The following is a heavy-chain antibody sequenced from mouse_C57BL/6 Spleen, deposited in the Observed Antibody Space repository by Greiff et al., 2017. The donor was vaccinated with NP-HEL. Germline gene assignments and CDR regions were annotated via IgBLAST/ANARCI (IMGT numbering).Heavy chain of an antibody. J-gene: IGHJ4*01. D-gene: IGHD2-2*01. V-gene: IGHV1-15*01. CDR1: GYTFTDYE. CDR2: IDPETGGT. CDR3: TRGEGYDDAMDY. Sequence: QVQLKQSGAELVRPGASVTLSCKASGYTFTDYEMHWVKQTPVHGLEWIGAIDPETGGTAYNQKFKGKAILTADKSSSTAYMELRSLTSEDSAVYYCTRGEGYDDAMDYWGQGTSVTVSS.